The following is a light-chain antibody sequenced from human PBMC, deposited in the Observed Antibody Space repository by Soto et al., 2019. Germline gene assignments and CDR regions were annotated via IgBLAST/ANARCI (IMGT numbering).Light chain of an antibody. CDR2: DAY. V-gene: IGKV1-33*01. Sequence: DIQMTQSPSSLSASVGYRVTITCQASQDISEYLHWYQQKPVKAPKLLIYDAYNLETGVPSRFSGSGSGTDFTFTITSLQPEDVATYYCHQSATLPRIFGGGTKVQIK. J-gene: IGKJ4*01. CDR3: HQSATLPRI. CDR1: QDISEY.